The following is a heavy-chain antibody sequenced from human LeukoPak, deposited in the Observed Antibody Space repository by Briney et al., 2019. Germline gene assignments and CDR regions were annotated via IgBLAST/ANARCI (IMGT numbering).Heavy chain of an antibody. CDR1: GGSISSSNW. CDR2: IYHSGST. CDR3: ARVHYDILTGYNYYYYYGMDV. D-gene: IGHD3-9*01. V-gene: IGHV4-4*02. Sequence: SETLSLTCAVSGGSISSSNWWSWVRQPPGKGLEWIGEIYHSGSTNYNPSLKSRVTISVDKSKNQFSLKLSSVTAADTAVYYCARVHYDILTGYNYYYYYGMDVWGQGTTVTVSS. J-gene: IGHJ6*02.